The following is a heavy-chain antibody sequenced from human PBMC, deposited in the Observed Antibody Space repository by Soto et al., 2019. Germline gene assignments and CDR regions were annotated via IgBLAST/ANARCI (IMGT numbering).Heavy chain of an antibody. V-gene: IGHV5-10-1*01. CDR2: IDPSDSYT. D-gene: IGHD6-13*01. Sequence: PGESLKISCKGSGYSFTSYWISWVRQMPGKGLEWMGRIDPSDSYTNYSPSFQGHVTISADKSISTAYLQWSSLKASDTAMYYCAVLPSSSRYPSHYYYYYGMDVWGQGTTVTVS. J-gene: IGHJ6*02. CDR1: GYSFTSYW. CDR3: AVLPSSSRYPSHYYYYYGMDV.